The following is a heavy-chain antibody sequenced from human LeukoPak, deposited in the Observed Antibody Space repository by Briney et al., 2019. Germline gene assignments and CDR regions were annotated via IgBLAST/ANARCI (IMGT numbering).Heavy chain of an antibody. CDR2: ISYDGSNK. CDR3: AKEASCDY. CDR1: GFTFSSYG. D-gene: IGHD2-2*01. Sequence: GGSLRLSCAASGFTFSSYGMHWVRQAPGKGLEWVAVISYDGSNKYYADSVKGRFTISRDNSKNTLYLQMNSLRAEDTAAYYCAKEASCDYWGQGTLVTVSS. J-gene: IGHJ4*02. V-gene: IGHV3-30*18.